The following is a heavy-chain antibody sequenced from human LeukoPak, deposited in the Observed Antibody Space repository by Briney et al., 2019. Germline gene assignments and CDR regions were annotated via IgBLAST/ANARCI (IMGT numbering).Heavy chain of an antibody. D-gene: IGHD3-22*01. CDR3: ARDTYYHYYDSSGYYIDY. CDR1: GFTFSSYG. V-gene: IGHV3-33*01. J-gene: IGHJ4*02. CDR2: IWYDGSNK. Sequence: GRSLRLSCAASGFTFSSYGMHWVRQAPGKGLEWVGVIWYDGSNKYYADSVKGRFTISRDNSKNTLYLQMSSLRAEDTAVYYCARDTYYHYYDSSGYYIDYWGQGTLVTVSS.